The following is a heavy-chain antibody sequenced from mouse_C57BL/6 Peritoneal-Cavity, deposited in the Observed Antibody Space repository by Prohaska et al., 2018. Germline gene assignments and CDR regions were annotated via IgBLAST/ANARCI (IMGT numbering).Heavy chain of an antibody. V-gene: IGHV8-12*01. J-gene: IGHJ1*03. CDR1: GFSLSPSGMG. D-gene: IGHD2-4*01. Sequence: QVTLKESGPGILQSSQTLSLTCSFSGFSLSPSGMGVSWIRQPSGKGLEWLAHIYWDDDKRYNPSLKSRLTISKDTSRNQVFLKITSVDTADTATYYCARTITTSYWYFDVWGTGTTVTVSS. CDR3: ARTITTSYWYFDV. CDR2: IYWDDDK.